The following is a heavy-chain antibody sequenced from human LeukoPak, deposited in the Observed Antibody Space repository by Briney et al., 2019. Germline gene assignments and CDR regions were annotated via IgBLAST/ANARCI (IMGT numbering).Heavy chain of an antibody. D-gene: IGHD4-17*01. V-gene: IGHV4-59*01. CDR2: IYYSGTT. Sequence: SETLSLTCTVSGGSIRYYYWSWIRQSPGKGLEWIGYIYYSGTTNDNPSLKSRVTISVDTSKNQCSLQLRSVTAADTAVYYCAREDPQTTVPEGMDVWGQGTTVTVSS. CDR3: AREDPQTTVPEGMDV. CDR1: GGSIRYYY. J-gene: IGHJ6*02.